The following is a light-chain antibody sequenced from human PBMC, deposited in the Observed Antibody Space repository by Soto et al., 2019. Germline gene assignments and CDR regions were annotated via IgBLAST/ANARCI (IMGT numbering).Light chain of an antibody. V-gene: IGKV1-39*01. Sequence: DIQMTQSPSSLSASVGDRVTITCRASQSISSYLHWYQQKPGKAPKLLIYATSSLQRGVPSRFSGSGSGTDFTLTINSLQPEDFATYYCQQSYSTPQVTFGGGTRWIS. CDR1: QSISSY. J-gene: IGKJ4*01. CDR3: QQSYSTPQVT. CDR2: ATS.